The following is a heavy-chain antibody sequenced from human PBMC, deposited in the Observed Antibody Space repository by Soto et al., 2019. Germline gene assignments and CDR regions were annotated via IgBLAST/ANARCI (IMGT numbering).Heavy chain of an antibody. J-gene: IGHJ5*02. Sequence: SEALSVTCTFSGGSISIGAYYWSWIRQHPGKGLEWIGYIYYSGSTYYNPSLKSRITISVDTSKNQFSLKLSSVTAADTAVYYCARTERAYSYGFNHGWFDPWGQGTLVTVSS. CDR2: IYYSGST. V-gene: IGHV4-31*03. CDR3: ARTERAYSYGFNHGWFDP. CDR1: GGSISIGAYY. D-gene: IGHD5-18*01.